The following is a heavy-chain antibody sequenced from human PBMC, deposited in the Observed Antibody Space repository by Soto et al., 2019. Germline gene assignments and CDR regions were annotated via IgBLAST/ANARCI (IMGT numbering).Heavy chain of an antibody. D-gene: IGHD6-6*01. V-gene: IGHV4-31*03. Sequence: QVQLQESGPGLVKPSQTLSLTCTVSGGSISSGGYYWSWIRQHPGKGLEWIGYIYYSGSTYFNQSLKSRLTISVDTSKNQFSLQLSSVTAAETAVYYCARAGHSSSSEGANWFDPWGQGTLVTVSS. CDR3: ARAGHSSSSEGANWFDP. CDR2: IYYSGST. J-gene: IGHJ5*02. CDR1: GGSISSGGYY.